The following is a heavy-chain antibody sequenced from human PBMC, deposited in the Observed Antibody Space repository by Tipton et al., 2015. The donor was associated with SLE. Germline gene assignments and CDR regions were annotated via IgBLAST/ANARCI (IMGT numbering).Heavy chain of an antibody. CDR1: GFSLTSDYY. D-gene: IGHD1-26*01. J-gene: IGHJ3*02. V-gene: IGHV4-38-2*01. CDR3: AREGGGSYFDGAFDI. Sequence: TLSLTCAVSGFSLTSDYYWGWIRQPPGKGLEWIGSVYHSGRTYYNPSLKSRVTISVHTSKNQFSLRLNSVTAADTAVYYCAREGGGSYFDGAFDIWGQGTMVTVSS. CDR2: VYHSGRT.